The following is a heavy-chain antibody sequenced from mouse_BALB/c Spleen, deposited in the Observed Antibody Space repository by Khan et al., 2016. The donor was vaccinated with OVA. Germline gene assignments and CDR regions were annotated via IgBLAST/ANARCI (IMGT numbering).Heavy chain of an antibody. D-gene: IGHD2-14*01. J-gene: IGHJ3*01. V-gene: IGHV1-26*01. CDR2: VIPNTGNT. CDR3: ARGYDFFAY. Sequence: VQLQQSGPDLVKPGASVKMSCKASGYSFTGYYMNWVKQSHGKSLECIGRVIPNTGNTNYNQKFRGKAILIVDTSSSTAYMELRSLTSEDSAVYYCARGYDFFAYWGQGTLVTVSA. CDR1: GYSFTGYY.